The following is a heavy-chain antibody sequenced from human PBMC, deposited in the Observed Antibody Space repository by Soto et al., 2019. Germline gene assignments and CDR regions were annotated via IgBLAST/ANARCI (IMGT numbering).Heavy chain of an antibody. CDR3: AHRRKGSGSCYYFDY. Sequence: QITLKESGPTLVKPTQTLTLTCTFSGFSLSTSGVGVGWIRQPPGKALEWLALIYWDDDKRYSPSLKSRLTITKDTSKNQVVLTMTNMDPVDTATYYCAHRRKGSGSCYYFDYWGQGTLVTVSS. D-gene: IGHD2-15*01. J-gene: IGHJ4*02. CDR1: GFSLSTSGVG. CDR2: IYWDDDK. V-gene: IGHV2-5*02.